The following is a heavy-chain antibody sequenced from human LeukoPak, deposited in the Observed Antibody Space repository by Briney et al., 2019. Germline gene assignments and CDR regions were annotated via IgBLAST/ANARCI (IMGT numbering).Heavy chain of an antibody. CDR2: ISSSSSYI. CDR3: ARDFRDGYKDY. J-gene: IGHJ4*02. Sequence: PGRSLRLSCAASGFIFSNDAMHWVRQAPGKGLEWVSSISSSSSYIYYADSVKGRFTISRDNAKNSLYLQMNSLRAEDTAVYYCARDFRDGYKDYWGQGTLVTVSS. CDR1: GFIFSNDA. V-gene: IGHV3-21*01. D-gene: IGHD5-24*01.